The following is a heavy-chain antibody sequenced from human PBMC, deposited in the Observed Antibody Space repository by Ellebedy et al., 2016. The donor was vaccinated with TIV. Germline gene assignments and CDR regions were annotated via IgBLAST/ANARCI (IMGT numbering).Heavy chain of an antibody. J-gene: IGHJ4*02. CDR2: IWYDGSNK. D-gene: IGHD3-10*01. CDR3: ARRKLRFKDFDY. Sequence: PGGSLRLSCAASGFTFSSYAMHWVRQAPGKGLEWVAVIWYDGSNKYYADSLKGRFTISRDNSKNTLYLQMNSLRAEDTAVYYCARRKLRFKDFDYWGQGTLVTVSS. V-gene: IGHV3-33*01. CDR1: GFTFSSYA.